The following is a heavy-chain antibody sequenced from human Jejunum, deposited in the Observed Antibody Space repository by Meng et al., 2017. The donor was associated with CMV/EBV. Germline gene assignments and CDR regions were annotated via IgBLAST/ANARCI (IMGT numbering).Heavy chain of an antibody. Sequence: GFIFDDDDMVWVRQAQGEGLEWVAGINWNGDSSSYADSLKGRLTISRDNAKNSLYLQINSLTVEDTALYHCAKAIDSYLLRAFDIWGQGTMVTVSS. CDR1: GFIFDDDD. D-gene: IGHD3-10*01. CDR3: AKAIDSYLLRAFDI. J-gene: IGHJ3*02. V-gene: IGHV3-20*01. CDR2: INWNGDSS.